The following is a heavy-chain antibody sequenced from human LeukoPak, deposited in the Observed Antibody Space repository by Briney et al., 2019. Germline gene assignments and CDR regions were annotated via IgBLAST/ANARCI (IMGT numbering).Heavy chain of an antibody. CDR3: ARRSRGSGPYFDY. CDR1: GYTFTGYY. V-gene: IGHV1-2*06. Sequence: ASVKVSCKASGYTFTGYYMHCVRQAPGQGLEWMGRINPNSGGTNYAQKFQGRVTMTRDTSISTAYMELSRLRSDDTAVYYCARRSRGSGPYFDYWGQGTLVTVSS. J-gene: IGHJ4*02. CDR2: INPNSGGT. D-gene: IGHD3-16*01.